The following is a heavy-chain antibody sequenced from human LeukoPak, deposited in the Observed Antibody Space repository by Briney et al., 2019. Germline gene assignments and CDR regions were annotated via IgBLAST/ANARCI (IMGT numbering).Heavy chain of an antibody. V-gene: IGHV3-30*04. CDR2: TGYDGNEQ. CDR3: ARDMVNGAPDYLDY. Sequence: AGSLRRSCAASGFICSSLAMHWVRQAPGKVLEWGAVTGYDGNEQYYTDSVRGRFTISRDDSKNALFLQMDSLKTEDTALYYCARDMVNGAPDYLDYWGQGTLVTVSS. J-gene: IGHJ4*02. D-gene: IGHD3-10*01. CDR1: GFICSSLA.